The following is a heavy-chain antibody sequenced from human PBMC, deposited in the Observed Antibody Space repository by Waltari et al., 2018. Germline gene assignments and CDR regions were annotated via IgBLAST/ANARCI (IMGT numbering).Heavy chain of an antibody. CDR3: SKSLDV. V-gene: IGHV3-7*01. CDR2: IKPDGSEK. J-gene: IGHJ6*02. CDR1: GFTFSNSW. Sequence: EVTMVESGGGLVQHGGFLRLSCAASGFTFSNSWMDWVRQAPGKGLEWIANIKPDGSEKNYVDSVKGRFTISRDNTKNSLYLQMNSLRAEDTAVYYCSKSLDVWGPGTSVTVSS.